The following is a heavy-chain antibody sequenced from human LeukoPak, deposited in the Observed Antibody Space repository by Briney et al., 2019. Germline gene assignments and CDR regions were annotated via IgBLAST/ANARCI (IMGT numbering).Heavy chain of an antibody. CDR3: ARSVVVDYNWFDP. D-gene: IGHD2-2*01. Sequence: SVKVSCKASGGTFSSYAISWVRQAPGQGLEWMGGIIPIFGTANYAQKFEGRVTITADESTSTAYMELSSLRSEDTAVYYCARSVVVDYNWFDPWGQGTLVTVSS. J-gene: IGHJ5*02. CDR1: GGTFSSYA. CDR2: IIPIFGTA. V-gene: IGHV1-69*13.